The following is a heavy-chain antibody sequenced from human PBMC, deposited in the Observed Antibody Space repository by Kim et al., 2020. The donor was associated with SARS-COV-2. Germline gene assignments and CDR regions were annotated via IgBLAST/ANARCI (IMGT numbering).Heavy chain of an antibody. CDR3: ARDLRSTSADYYFDY. CDR2: ISGDGSSK. J-gene: IGHJ4*02. Sequence: GGSLRLSCAASGFTFTRFWIHWVRQAPGKGLVWVSGISGDGSSKAYADSVKGRFTISRDNAKNTVYLQINSLRAEDTAIYFCARDLRSTSADYYFDYWGQGILVTVSS. V-gene: IGHV3-74*03. CDR1: GFTFTRFW. D-gene: IGHD2-2*01.